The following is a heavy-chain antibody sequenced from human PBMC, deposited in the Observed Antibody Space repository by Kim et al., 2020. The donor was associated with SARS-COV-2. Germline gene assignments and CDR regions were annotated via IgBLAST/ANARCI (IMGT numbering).Heavy chain of an antibody. D-gene: IGHD6-13*01. Sequence: SETLSLTCTVSGGSISSSSYYWGWIRQPPGKGLEWIGSIYYSGSTYYNPSLKSRVTISVDTSKNQFSLKLSSVTATDTAVYYCVGRSSWEYYYYYYGMDVWGQGTTVTVSS. CDR3: VGRSSWEYYYYYYGMDV. V-gene: IGHV4-39*01. J-gene: IGHJ6*02. CDR1: GGSISSSSYY. CDR2: IYYSGST.